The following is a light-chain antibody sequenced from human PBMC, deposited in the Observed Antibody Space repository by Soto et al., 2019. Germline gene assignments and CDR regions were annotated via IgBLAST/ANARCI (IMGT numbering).Light chain of an antibody. V-gene: IGLV3-25*03. J-gene: IGLJ2*01. Sequence: SYELTQPPSMSVSPGQTARITCSGDALAVQYAHWYQQRPGQAPVEVIWKDSERSSGIPERFSGSSSGTTVTLTISGVQAEDEADYYCQSADTSGTYVLFGGGTKLTVL. CDR3: QSADTSGTYVL. CDR2: KDS. CDR1: ALAVQY.